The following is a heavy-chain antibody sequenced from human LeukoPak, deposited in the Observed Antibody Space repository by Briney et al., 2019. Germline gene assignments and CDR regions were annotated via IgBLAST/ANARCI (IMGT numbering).Heavy chain of an antibody. CDR2: IVTSSNNI. Sequence: GGSLRLSCAASGLTFSRYNMNWVRQAPGKGLEWVSSIVTSSNNIYYTDSVKGRFTISRDNAKNSLYLQVDSLRVEDTAVYFCASGTVGNYALDYWGQGTLVTVSS. D-gene: IGHD1-7*01. CDR3: ASGTVGNYALDY. CDR1: GLTFSRYN. V-gene: IGHV3-21*01. J-gene: IGHJ4*02.